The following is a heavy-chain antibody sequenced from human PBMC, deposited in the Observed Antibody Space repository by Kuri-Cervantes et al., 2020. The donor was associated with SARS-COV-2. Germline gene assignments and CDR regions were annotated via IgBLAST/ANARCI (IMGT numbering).Heavy chain of an antibody. V-gene: IGHV4-4*02. CDR2: IYHSGST. D-gene: IGHD5-18*01. Sequence: GSLRLSCAVSGGSISSSNWWSWVRQPPGKGLEWIGEIYHSGSTNYNPSLKSRVTISVDTSKNQFSLKLSSVTAADTAVYYCARNTLADTAMVSLWGRGTLVTVSS. CDR1: GGSISSSNW. J-gene: IGHJ2*01. CDR3: ARNTLADTAMVSL.